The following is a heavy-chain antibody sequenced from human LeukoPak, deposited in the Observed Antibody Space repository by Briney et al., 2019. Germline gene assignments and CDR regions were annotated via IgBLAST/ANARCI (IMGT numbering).Heavy chain of an antibody. CDR2: MYYTGNT. CDR1: GDSISSSSTYY. CDR3: ARNMGTTMVRGVPFDY. J-gene: IGHJ4*02. D-gene: IGHD3-10*01. Sequence: SETLSLTCTVSGDSISSSSTYYWVWLRQPPGKGLEWIGSMYYTGNTYYNPSLKSRVAISVDMSKNQFSLKLSSVTAADTAVYYCARNMGTTMVRGVPFDYWGRGTLVTVSS. V-gene: IGHV4-39*01.